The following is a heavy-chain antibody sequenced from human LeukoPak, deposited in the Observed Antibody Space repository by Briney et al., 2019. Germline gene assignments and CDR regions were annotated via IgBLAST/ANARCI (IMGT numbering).Heavy chain of an antibody. V-gene: IGHV3-21*01. CDR3: ARDLYGDYRPSTDWYFDL. CDR2: ISSSSSYI. CDR1: GFTFSSYS. J-gene: IGHJ2*01. D-gene: IGHD4-17*01. Sequence: GGSLRLSCAASGFTFSSYSMNWVHQAPGKGLEWVSSISSSSSYIYYADSVKGRFTISRDNAKNSLYLQMNSLRAEDTAVYYCARDLYGDYRPSTDWYFDLWGRGTLVTVSS.